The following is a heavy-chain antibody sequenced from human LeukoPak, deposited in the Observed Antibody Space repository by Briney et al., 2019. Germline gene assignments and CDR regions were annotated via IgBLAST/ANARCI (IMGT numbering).Heavy chain of an antibody. CDR2: ITSSSSSST. Sequence: GGPLRLSCAASGFTFSSFSMNWVRQAPGKGLEWISYITSSSSSSTYYADSVKGRFTISRDNAKNSLYLQMNSLRAEDTAVYYCARVIGSYGDSAYWGQGTLVTVSS. D-gene: IGHD4-17*01. V-gene: IGHV3-48*04. CDR1: GFTFSSFS. J-gene: IGHJ4*02. CDR3: ARVIGSYGDSAY.